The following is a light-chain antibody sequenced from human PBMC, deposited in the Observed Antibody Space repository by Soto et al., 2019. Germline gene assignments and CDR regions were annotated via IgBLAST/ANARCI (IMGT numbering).Light chain of an antibody. CDR3: HQSEALPST. V-gene: IGKV3-20*01. CDR1: QSVSSN. CDR2: DIS. Sequence: LCALPLPPRISATLVSRASQSVSSNLAWYQQKPGQAPRLLIYDISLRATGIPDRFSGNGSGTDFTLTISRLQPEDFTLYYCHQSEALPSTFGQGTKVDIK. J-gene: IGKJ1*01.